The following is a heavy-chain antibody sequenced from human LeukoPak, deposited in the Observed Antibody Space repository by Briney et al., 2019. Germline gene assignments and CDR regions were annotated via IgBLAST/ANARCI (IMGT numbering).Heavy chain of an antibody. CDR1: GGSFSGYY. J-gene: IGHJ4*02. CDR2: INHSGST. Sequence: SETLSLTCAVYGGSFSGYYWSWIRQPPGKGLEWIGEINHSGSTNYNPSLKSRVTISVDTSKNQFSLKLSSVTAADTAVYYCARVQYDFWSGYPFDYWGQGTLVTVSS. V-gene: IGHV4-34*01. CDR3: ARVQYDFWSGYPFDY. D-gene: IGHD3-3*01.